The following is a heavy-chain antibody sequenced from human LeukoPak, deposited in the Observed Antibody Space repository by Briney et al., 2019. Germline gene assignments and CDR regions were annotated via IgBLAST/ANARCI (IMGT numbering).Heavy chain of an antibody. V-gene: IGHV4-59*01. CDR2: IYYSGST. D-gene: IGHD2-15*01. Sequence: SETLSLTCTVSGGSISSYYWSWIRQPPGKGLEWIGYIYYSGSTNYNPSLKSRVTISVDTSKNQFSLKLSSVTAADTAVYYCARVGRGSHDYYYYYGMDVWGQGTTVTVSS. CDR3: ARVGRGSHDYYYYYGMDV. CDR1: GGSISSYY. J-gene: IGHJ6*02.